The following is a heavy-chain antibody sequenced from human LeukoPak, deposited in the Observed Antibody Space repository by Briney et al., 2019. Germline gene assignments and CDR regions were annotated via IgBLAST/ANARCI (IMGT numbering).Heavy chain of an antibody. D-gene: IGHD3-10*01. Sequence: SETLSLTCTVSGGSISSYYWSWIRQPPGKGLEWIGYIYYSGSTYYNPSLKSRVTISVDTSKNQFSLKLSSVTAADTAVYYCATRENLWFGDSIVDYWGQGTLVTVSS. CDR2: IYYSGST. CDR1: GGSISSYY. J-gene: IGHJ4*02. V-gene: IGHV4-59*12. CDR3: ATRENLWFGDSIVDY.